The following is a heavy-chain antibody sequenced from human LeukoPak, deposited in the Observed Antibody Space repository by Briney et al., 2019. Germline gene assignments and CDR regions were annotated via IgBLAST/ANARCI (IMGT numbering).Heavy chain of an antibody. V-gene: IGHV3-48*03. Sequence: GGSLRLSCVASGFTFSSYGMSWVRQAPGKGLEWISYSSTSGSTIYYADSVKGRFTLSRDNAENSLYLQMNSLRAEDTAVYYCARDVRVLPYTFDYWGQGTRVTVSS. CDR1: GFTFSSYG. CDR2: SSTSGSTI. CDR3: ARDVRVLPYTFDY. D-gene: IGHD2-2*02. J-gene: IGHJ4*02.